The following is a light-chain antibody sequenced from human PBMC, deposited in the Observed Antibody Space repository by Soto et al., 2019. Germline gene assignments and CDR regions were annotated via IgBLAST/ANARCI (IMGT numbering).Light chain of an antibody. CDR1: QSVTDW. Sequence: DIQLTQSPSTLSASVGDRVTITCRASQSVTDWLAWYQQKPGKAPKLLIYDASSLQSGVPSRFSGSGSGTEFSLTISSLQPDDFATYYCQQYYLSYTFGQGTKVEIK. V-gene: IGKV1-5*01. CDR3: QQYYLSYT. CDR2: DAS. J-gene: IGKJ2*01.